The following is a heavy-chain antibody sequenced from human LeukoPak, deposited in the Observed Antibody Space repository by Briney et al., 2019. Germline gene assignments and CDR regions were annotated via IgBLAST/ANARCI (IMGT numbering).Heavy chain of an antibody. CDR3: ARDLRYDSSGWAFDY. Sequence: SETLSLTCTVSGGSISSYYWSWIRQPPGKGLEWIGYIYYSGSTNYNPSLKSRVTTSVDTSKNQFSLKLSSVTAADTAVYYCARDLRYDSSGWAFDYWGQGTLVTVSS. CDR1: GGSISSYY. V-gene: IGHV4-59*01. D-gene: IGHD3-22*01. CDR2: IYYSGST. J-gene: IGHJ4*02.